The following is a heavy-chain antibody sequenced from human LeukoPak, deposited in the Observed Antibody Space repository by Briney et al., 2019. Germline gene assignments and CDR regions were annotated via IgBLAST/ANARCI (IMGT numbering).Heavy chain of an antibody. CDR2: INWNGART. CDR3: ARGLGSSGEGYAH. CDR1: GFIFDDNG. Sequence: GGSLRLACAASGFIFDDNGMTWVRQAPGKGLEWVSGINWNGARTSYADSVEGRFTISRDNAKNSLFLEMNSLRAEDTALYYCARGLGSSGEGYAHWGQGTLVTVSS. V-gene: IGHV3-20*04. D-gene: IGHD4-17*01. J-gene: IGHJ4*02.